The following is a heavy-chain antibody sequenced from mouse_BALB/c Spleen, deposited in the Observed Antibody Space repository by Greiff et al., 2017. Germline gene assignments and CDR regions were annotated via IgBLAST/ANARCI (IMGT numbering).Heavy chain of an antibody. D-gene: IGHD2-14*01. Sequence: EVQRVESGPSLVKPSQTLSLTCSVTGDSITSGYWNWIRKFPGNKLEYMGYISYSGSTYYNPSLKSRISITRDTSKNQYYLQLNSVTTEDTATYYCARSGVRYYYAMDYWGQGTSVTVSS. V-gene: IGHV3-8*02. CDR3: ARSGVRYYYAMDY. CDR2: ISYSGST. J-gene: IGHJ4*01. CDR1: GDSITSGY.